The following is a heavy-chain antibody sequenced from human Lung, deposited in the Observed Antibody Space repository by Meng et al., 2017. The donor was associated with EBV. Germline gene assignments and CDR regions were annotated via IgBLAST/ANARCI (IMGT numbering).Heavy chain of an antibody. J-gene: IGHJ4*02. CDR1: GFIFRSYG. CDR3: SRDLAGPFDD. CDR2: VWYDGSNK. V-gene: IGHV3-33*01. Sequence: QGQRGESGGGVVQPGRSLRLSCAASGFIFRSYGMHWVRQAPGKGLEWVVVVWYDGSNKNYADSVKGRFTISRDNSKNTLYLQMNSLRADDTAVYFCSRDLAGPFDDWGQGALVTVSS.